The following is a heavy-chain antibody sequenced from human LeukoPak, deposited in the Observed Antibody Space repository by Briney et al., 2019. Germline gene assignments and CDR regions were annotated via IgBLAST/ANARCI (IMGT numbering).Heavy chain of an antibody. D-gene: IGHD4-23*01. CDR1: GFTFSSYA. CDR2: ISYDGSNK. Sequence: PGGSLRLSCAASGFTFSSYAMHWVRQAPGKGLEWVAVISYDGSNKYYADSVKGRFTISRDNSKNTLYLQMNSLRAEDTAVYYCAGDLDYGGNSYYFDYWGQGTLVTVSS. J-gene: IGHJ4*02. CDR3: AGDLDYGGNSYYFDY. V-gene: IGHV3-30-3*01.